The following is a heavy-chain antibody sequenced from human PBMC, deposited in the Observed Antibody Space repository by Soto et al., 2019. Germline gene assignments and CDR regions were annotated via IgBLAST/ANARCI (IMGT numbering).Heavy chain of an antibody. V-gene: IGHV4-31*03. J-gene: IGHJ3*02. Sequence: QVQLQESGPGLVKPSQTLSLTCTVSGGSISSGGYYWSWIRQHPGKGLEWIGYIYYSGSTYYNPSLKSRVTISVDTPKNQFSLKLSSVTAADTAVYYCARALEDSGYDSYAFDIWGQGTMVTVSS. CDR1: GGSISSGGYY. CDR2: IYYSGST. D-gene: IGHD5-12*01. CDR3: ARALEDSGYDSYAFDI.